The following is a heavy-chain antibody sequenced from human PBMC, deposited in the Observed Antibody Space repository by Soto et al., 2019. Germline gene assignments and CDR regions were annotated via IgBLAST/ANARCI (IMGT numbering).Heavy chain of an antibody. J-gene: IGHJ4*02. D-gene: IGHD6-13*01. CDR2: IYHSGST. CDR3: ARDGDRYSSSWYYSYFDY. CDR1: GGSISSSNW. V-gene: IGHV4-4*02. Sequence: QVQLQESGPGLVKPSGTLSLTCAVSGGSISSSNWWSWVRQPPGKGLEWIGEIYHSGSTNYNPSRKRRVTISVDKSKNQFSLKLSSVTAADTAVYYCARDGDRYSSSWYYSYFDYWGQGTLVTVSS.